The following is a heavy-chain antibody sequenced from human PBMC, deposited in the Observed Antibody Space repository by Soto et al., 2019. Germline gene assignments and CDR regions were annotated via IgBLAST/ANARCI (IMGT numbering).Heavy chain of an antibody. Sequence: QVQLVQSGAEVKKPGSSVKVSCKASGGTFSSYAISWVRQAPGQGLEWMGGIIPIFGTANYAQKFQGRVTITADKSTSTAYMELSSLRSEDTAVYYCARGKSIAARLVYYYGMDVWGQGTTVTVSS. CDR3: ARGKSIAARLVYYYGMDV. D-gene: IGHD6-6*01. J-gene: IGHJ6*02. V-gene: IGHV1-69*06. CDR1: GGTFSSYA. CDR2: IIPIFGTA.